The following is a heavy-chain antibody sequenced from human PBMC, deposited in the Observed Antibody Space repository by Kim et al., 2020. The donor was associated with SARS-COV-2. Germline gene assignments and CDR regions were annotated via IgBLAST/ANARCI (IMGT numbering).Heavy chain of an antibody. V-gene: IGHV3-15*01. D-gene: IGHD4-17*01. CDR3: TTDDHGDFPRWYFDL. Sequence: APVKGRFTISRDDSKNTLYLQMNSLKTEDTAVYYCTTDDHGDFPRWYFDLWGRGTLVTVSS. J-gene: IGHJ2*01.